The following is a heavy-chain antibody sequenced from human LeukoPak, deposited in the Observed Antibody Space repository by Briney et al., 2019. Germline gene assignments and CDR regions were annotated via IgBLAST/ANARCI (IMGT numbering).Heavy chain of an antibody. D-gene: IGHD2/OR15-2a*01. V-gene: IGHV3-48*02. Sequence: PGGSLRLSWGASTLIFSIYSVIGVRQAPGKGLEWVSYISSSSSTIYYADSVKGRFTISRDNAKNSLYLQMNSLRDEDTAVYYWARDSEYYNNYEYWGQGTLVTVSS. CDR3: ARDSEYYNNYEY. J-gene: IGHJ4*02. CDR2: ISSSSSTI. CDR1: TLIFSIYS.